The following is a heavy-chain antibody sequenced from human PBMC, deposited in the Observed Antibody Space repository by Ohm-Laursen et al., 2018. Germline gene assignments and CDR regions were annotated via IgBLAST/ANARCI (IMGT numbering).Heavy chain of an antibody. CDR2: INSEGSSI. V-gene: IGHV3-74*01. CDR3: AKSTHDFWSGYPPDY. Sequence: SLRLSCSAPGFTFSSSWMHWVRQAPGKGLVWVSRINSEGSSISYADSVKGRFTISRDNSKNTLYLQMSSLRAEDTAVYYCAKSTHDFWSGYPPDYWGQGTLVTVSS. J-gene: IGHJ4*02. CDR1: GFTFSSSW. D-gene: IGHD3-3*01.